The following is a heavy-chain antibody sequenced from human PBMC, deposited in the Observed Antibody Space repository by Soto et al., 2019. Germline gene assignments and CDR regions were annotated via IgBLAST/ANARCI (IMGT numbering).Heavy chain of an antibody. J-gene: IGHJ4*02. V-gene: IGHV4-34*01. CDR3: ARGSSGYYYSLVY. CDR2: INHSGST. Sequence: QVQLQQWGAGLLKPSETLSLTCAVYGGSFSGYSWSWIRQPPGKGLEWIGEINHSGSTNYNPSLKSRVTISVDTSKNQFSLKLSSVTAADTAVYYCARGSSGYYYSLVYWGQGTLVTVSS. CDR1: GGSFSGYS. D-gene: IGHD3-22*01.